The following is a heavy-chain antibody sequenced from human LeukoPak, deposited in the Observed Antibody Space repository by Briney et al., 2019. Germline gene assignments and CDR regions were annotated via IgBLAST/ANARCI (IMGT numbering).Heavy chain of an antibody. J-gene: IGHJ2*01. V-gene: IGHV3-48*03. CDR2: ISISGSTM. CDR3: ARTYSGSYWYFDL. D-gene: IGHD3-10*01. CDR1: GFTVSSNY. Sequence: GGSLRLSCAASGFTVSSNYMNWVRQAPGKGLEWVSYISISGSTMYYADSVKGRFTISRDNAKNSLYLQMNSLRAEDTAVYYCARTYSGSYWYFDLWGRGTLVTVSS.